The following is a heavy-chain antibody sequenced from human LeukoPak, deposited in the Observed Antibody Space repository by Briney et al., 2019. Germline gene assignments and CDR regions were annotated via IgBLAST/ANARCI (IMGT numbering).Heavy chain of an antibody. Sequence: GGSLTLSCAASGFTFSSYAMTWVRQVPGEGLEWVSAISGSGAFTYYADSVKGRFTISRDNSKNTVYLQMNSLRAEDTAVYYCAKAQGAWAFDYWGQGTLVTVSS. D-gene: IGHD7-27*01. J-gene: IGHJ4*02. V-gene: IGHV3-23*01. CDR3: AKAQGAWAFDY. CDR2: ISGSGAFT. CDR1: GFTFSSYA.